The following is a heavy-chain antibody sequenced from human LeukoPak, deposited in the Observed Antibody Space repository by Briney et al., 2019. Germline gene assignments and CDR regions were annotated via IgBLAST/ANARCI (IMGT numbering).Heavy chain of an antibody. Sequence: GGSLRLSCAASGFTFSNAWMSWVRQAPGKGLEWVGRIKSKTDGGTTDYAAPVKGRFTISRDDSKNTLYLQMNSLKTEDTAVYYCTTDMYYYDSSGSGGYFDYWGQGTLVTVSS. CDR3: TTDMYYYDSSGSGGYFDY. CDR2: IKSKTDGGTT. V-gene: IGHV3-15*01. D-gene: IGHD3-22*01. J-gene: IGHJ4*02. CDR1: GFTFSNAW.